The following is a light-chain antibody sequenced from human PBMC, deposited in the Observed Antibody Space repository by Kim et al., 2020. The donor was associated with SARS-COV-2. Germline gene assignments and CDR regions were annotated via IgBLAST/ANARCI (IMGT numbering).Light chain of an antibody. CDR3: SSYTTTSTAV. Sequence: GASSTISCTGSSSDVGGYNYVSWYQQHPGQAPELMIYDVTKRPSGVSNRFSGSKSGNTASLTISGLQAEDEADYYCSSYTTTSTAVFGGGTQLTVL. CDR2: DVT. J-gene: IGLJ2*01. V-gene: IGLV2-14*04. CDR1: SSDVGGYNY.